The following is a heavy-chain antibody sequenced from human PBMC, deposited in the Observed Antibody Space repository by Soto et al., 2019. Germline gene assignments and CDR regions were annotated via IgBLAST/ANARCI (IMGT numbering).Heavy chain of an antibody. CDR1: CGSISSSNW. Sequence: SETLSLTCAVSCGSISSSNWWSWVRQPPGKGLEWIGEIYHSGSTNYNPSLKSRVTISVDKSKNQFSLKLSSVTAADTAVYYCARDRGYSYGYYDYWGQGTLVTVSS. CDR2: IYHSGST. V-gene: IGHV4-4*02. D-gene: IGHD5-18*01. CDR3: ARDRGYSYGYYDY. J-gene: IGHJ4*02.